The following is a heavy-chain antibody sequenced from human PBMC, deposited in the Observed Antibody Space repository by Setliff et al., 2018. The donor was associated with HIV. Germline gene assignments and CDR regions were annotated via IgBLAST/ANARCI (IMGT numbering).Heavy chain of an antibody. V-gene: IGHV4-34*01. J-gene: IGHJ4*02. CDR2: TSHSGKT. CDR1: GGPLSGHY. CDR3: VTSSSWSSRLNF. D-gene: IGHD2-2*01. Sequence: ETLSLTCAVYGGPLSGHYWSWIRQPPGQGLEWIGETSHSGKTSYNPSLKSRVTISVDTSKNQFSPKLTSVTAADTAVYYCVTSSSWSSRLNFWGPGMLVTVSS.